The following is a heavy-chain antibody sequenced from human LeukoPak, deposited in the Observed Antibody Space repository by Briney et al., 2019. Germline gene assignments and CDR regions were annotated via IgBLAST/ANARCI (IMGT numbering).Heavy chain of an antibody. CDR2: INHSEVT. Sequence: SETLSLTCAVYGGSFSGYYWTFIRQPPGKGLEWIGEINHSEVTKYNPSLKSRVTISVDTSKNQFSLKLSSVTAADTAVYYCARDLVVVAATVYNWFDPWGQGTLVTVSS. J-gene: IGHJ5*02. CDR1: GGSFSGYY. D-gene: IGHD2-15*01. V-gene: IGHV4-34*01. CDR3: ARDLVVVAATVYNWFDP.